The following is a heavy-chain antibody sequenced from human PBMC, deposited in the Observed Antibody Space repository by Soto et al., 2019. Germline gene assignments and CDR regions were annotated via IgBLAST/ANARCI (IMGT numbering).Heavy chain of an antibody. CDR1: GFTFNNYA. Sequence: EVQLLESGGGVVQPGGSLRLSCAASGFTFNNYAMGWVRQAPGKGLEWVSAITDSGDDTYYIDSVKGRFTISRDNSKSTLYLQMNSLRAEDTAIYYCAKLGSSSWSPHYYFDYWGQGTLVTVSS. CDR3: AKLGSSSWSPHYYFDY. CDR2: ITDSGDDT. J-gene: IGHJ4*02. D-gene: IGHD2-2*01. V-gene: IGHV3-23*01.